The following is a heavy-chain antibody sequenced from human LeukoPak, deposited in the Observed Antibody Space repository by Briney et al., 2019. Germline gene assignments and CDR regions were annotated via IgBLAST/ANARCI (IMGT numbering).Heavy chain of an antibody. Sequence: PSETLSLTCTVSGYSISSGYYWSWIRQPPGKGLEWIGYIYYSGSTNYNPSLKSRVTISVDTSKNQFSLKLSSVTAADTAVYYCARDFLAGYSYGYRGGSDAFDIWGQGTMVTVSS. CDR1: GYSISSGYY. D-gene: IGHD5-18*01. CDR3: ARDFLAGYSYGYRGGSDAFDI. CDR2: IYYSGST. V-gene: IGHV4-61*01. J-gene: IGHJ3*02.